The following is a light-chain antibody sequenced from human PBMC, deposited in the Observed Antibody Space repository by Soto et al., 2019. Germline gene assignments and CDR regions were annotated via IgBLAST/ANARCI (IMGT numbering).Light chain of an antibody. V-gene: IGKV2-30*01. J-gene: IGKJ1*01. CDR2: RVS. CDR3: MQGTHWPPWT. CDR1: QSLLYSDGNTY. Sequence: DVVLTQSPLSLPVTLGQPASISCRSSQSLLYSDGNTYLSWFQQRPGQSTRRLLYRVSNRESGVPDRFSGSGSGTDLSLKISRVEAEDVAIYYCMQGTHWPPWTFGQGTKVEIE.